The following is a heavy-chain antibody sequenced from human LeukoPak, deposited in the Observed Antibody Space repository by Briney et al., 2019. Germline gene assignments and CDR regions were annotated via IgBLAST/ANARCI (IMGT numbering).Heavy chain of an antibody. J-gene: IGHJ4*02. CDR2: LTNSGGSGVT. CDR1: GFTFSTYA. Sequence: GGSLRLSCAASGFTFSTYAMSWVRQAPGKGLEWVSALTNSGGSGVTYYADSVKGRFIISRDNSKSTLYLQLSSLRAEDTAVYYCAKAMSTNHYDSRVFYRVDFASGGQEPLVPVSS. CDR3: AKAMSTNHYDSRVFYRVDFAS. D-gene: IGHD3-22*01. V-gene: IGHV3-23*01.